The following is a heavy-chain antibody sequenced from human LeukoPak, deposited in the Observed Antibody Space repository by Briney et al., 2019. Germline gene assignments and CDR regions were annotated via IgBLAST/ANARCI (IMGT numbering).Heavy chain of an antibody. V-gene: IGHV4-4*07. CDR2: INTSGKT. CDR3: ARHPRTLSTPYYYFYYMDV. D-gene: IGHD2-8*01. J-gene: IGHJ6*03. CDR1: NGSISTYC. Sequence: SETLSLTCTVSNGSISTYCWTWVRQSAGKGLEYIGRINTSGKTKYNSSLKSRVTMSVDTSKNQFSLRLSSVTAADTAVYYCARHPRTLSTPYYYFYYMDVWGKGTTVTVSS.